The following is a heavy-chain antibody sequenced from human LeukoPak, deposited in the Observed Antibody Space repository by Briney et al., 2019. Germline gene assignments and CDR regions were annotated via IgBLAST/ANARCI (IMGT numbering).Heavy chain of an antibody. V-gene: IGHV4-31*03. J-gene: IGHJ4*02. CDR2: IYYSGST. D-gene: IGHD2-15*01. CDR1: GGSISSGGYY. Sequence: SQTLSLTCTVSGGSISSGGYYWSWIRQQPGKGLEWIGYIYYSGSTYYNPSLKSRVTISVDTSKNQFSLKLSSVTAADTAGYFWARVANAPGVAASYYFHYWGQGTLVTVSS. CDR3: ARVANAPGVAASYYFHY.